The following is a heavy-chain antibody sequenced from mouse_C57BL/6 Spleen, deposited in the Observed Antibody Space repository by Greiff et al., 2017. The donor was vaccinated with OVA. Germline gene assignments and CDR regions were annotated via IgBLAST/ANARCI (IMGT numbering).Heavy chain of an antibody. CDR2: IHPNSGST. V-gene: IGHV1-64*01. J-gene: IGHJ3*01. Sequence: VQLQQPGAGLVQPGASVKLSCKASGYTFTSYWMHWVKQRPGQGLEWIGMIHPNSGSTNYNEKFKSKATLTVDKSSSTVYMQLSSLTAEDSAVYYCARPYDGYYTWFAYWGQGTLVTVSA. CDR1: GYTFTSYW. D-gene: IGHD2-3*01. CDR3: ARPYDGYYTWFAY.